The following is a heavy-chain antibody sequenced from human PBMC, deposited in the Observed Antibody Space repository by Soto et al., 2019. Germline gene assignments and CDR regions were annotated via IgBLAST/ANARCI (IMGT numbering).Heavy chain of an antibody. CDR3: ARDRHVVVPAVTGHDAFDI. Sequence: SETLSLTGTFCGVSVSSGSYYWSGILQPPGEVLDWIWYIYYSWSTNYSPSLKSQFTISLDTSKNQFPLKPSSVTAADTAVYYCARDRHVVVPAVTGHDAFDIWGQGTTVT. J-gene: IGHJ3*02. CDR1: GVSVSSGSYY. V-gene: IGHV4-61*01. CDR2: IYYSWST. D-gene: IGHD2-2*01.